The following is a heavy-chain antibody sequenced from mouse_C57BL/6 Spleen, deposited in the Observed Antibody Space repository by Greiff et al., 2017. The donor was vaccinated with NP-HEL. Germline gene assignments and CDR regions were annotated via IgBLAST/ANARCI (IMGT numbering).Heavy chain of an antibody. V-gene: IGHV1-80*01. CDR1: GYAFSSYW. Sequence: VQLQQSGAELVKPGASVKISCKASGYAFSSYWMNWVKQRPGKGLEWIGQIYPGDGDTNYNGKFKGKATLTADKSSSTAYMQISSLTSEDSAVYFCASGSSSTGGAMDYWGQGTSVTVSS. CDR2: IYPGDGDT. J-gene: IGHJ4*01. D-gene: IGHD1-1*01. CDR3: ASGSSSTGGAMDY.